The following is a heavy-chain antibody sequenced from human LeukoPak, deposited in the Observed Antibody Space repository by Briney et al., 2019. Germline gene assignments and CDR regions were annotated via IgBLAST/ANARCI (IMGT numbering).Heavy chain of an antibody. CDR2: IFYSGST. CDR3: ARDQQWLVPRSYYYGMDV. V-gene: IGHV4-59*01. J-gene: IGHJ6*02. D-gene: IGHD6-19*01. Sequence: SETLSLTCTVSGGSITSYYWNWIRQPPGKGLEWIGYIFYSGSTYYNPSLKSRVTISVDTSKNQFSLRLTSVTAADTAVYYCARDQQWLVPRSYYYGMDVWGQGTTVTVSS. CDR1: GGSITSYY.